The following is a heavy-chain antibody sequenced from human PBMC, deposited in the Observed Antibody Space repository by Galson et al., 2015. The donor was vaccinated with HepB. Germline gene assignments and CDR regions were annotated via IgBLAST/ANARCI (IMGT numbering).Heavy chain of an antibody. CDR1: GYSFTSYW. CDR3: ARHPVDTAMVSPFDY. D-gene: IGHD5-18*01. J-gene: IGHJ4*02. Sequence: QSGAEGKKPGESLKISCKGSGYSFTSYWIGWVRQMPGKGLEWMGRIDPSDSYTNYSPSFQGHVTISADKSVSTAYLQWSSLKASDTAMYYCARHPVDTAMVSPFDYWGQGTLVTVSS. V-gene: IGHV5-10-1*01. CDR2: IDPSDSYT.